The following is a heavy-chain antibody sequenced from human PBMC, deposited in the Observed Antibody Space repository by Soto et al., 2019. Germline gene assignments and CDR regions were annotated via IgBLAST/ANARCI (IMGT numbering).Heavy chain of an antibody. CDR3: AKDRRDFDWLLSVPDFDY. CDR1: GFTFSSYA. J-gene: IGHJ4*02. D-gene: IGHD3-9*01. V-gene: IGHV3-23*01. Sequence: GGSLRLSCAASGFTFSSYAMSWVRQAPGKGLEWVSAISGSGGSTYYADSVKGRFTISRDNSKNTLYLQMNSLRAEDTAVYYCAKDRRDFDWLLSVPDFDYWGQGTLVTVSS. CDR2: ISGSGGST.